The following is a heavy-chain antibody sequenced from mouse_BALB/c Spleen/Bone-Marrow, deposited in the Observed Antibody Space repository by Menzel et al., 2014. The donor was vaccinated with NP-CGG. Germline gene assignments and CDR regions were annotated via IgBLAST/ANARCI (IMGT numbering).Heavy chain of an antibody. Sequence: QVHVKQSGAEVVGPGASVKLSCKASGYTFTGYWMNWVKQRPGQGLEWIGMIDPSDSEIHYNPMFRDKATLTVDKSSSTAYMQLSSLTSGDSAVYYCVRKYGKGGDYWGQGTTLTVSS. D-gene: IGHD2-10*02. V-gene: IGHV1-61*01. CDR2: IDPSDSEI. CDR1: GYTFTGYW. J-gene: IGHJ2*01. CDR3: VRKYGKGGDY.